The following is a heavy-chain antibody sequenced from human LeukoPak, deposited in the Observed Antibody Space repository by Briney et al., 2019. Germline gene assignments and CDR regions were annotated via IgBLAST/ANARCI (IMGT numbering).Heavy chain of an antibody. CDR1: GFTFSSYG. V-gene: IGHV3-30*18. D-gene: IGHD2-2*01. CDR3: AKGGYCSSTSCYPGPFDY. Sequence: PGRSLRLSCAASGFTFSSYGMHWVRQAPGKGLEWVAVIWYGGSNKYYADSVKGRFTISRDNSKNTLYLQMNSLRAEDTAVYYCAKGGYCSSTSCYPGPFDYWGQGTLVTVSS. CDR2: IWYGGSNK. J-gene: IGHJ4*02.